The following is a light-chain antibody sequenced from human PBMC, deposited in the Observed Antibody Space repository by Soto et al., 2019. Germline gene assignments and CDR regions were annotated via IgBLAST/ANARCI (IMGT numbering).Light chain of an antibody. CDR2: EVS. CDR3: SSYTSSSTYV. V-gene: IGLV2-14*01. J-gene: IGLJ1*01. CDR1: SSDVGGYNY. Sequence: QSVLTQPASVSGPPGQSITISCTGTSSDVGGYNYVSWHQQHPGKAPKLMIYEVSNRPSGVSNRFSGSKSCNTASLTISGLQAEDEADYYCSSYTSSSTYVFGTGTKVTVL.